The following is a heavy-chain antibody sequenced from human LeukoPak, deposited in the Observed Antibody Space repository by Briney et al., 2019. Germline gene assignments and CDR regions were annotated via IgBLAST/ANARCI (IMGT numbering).Heavy chain of an antibody. D-gene: IGHD3-10*01. V-gene: IGHV4-39*01. J-gene: IGHJ3*02. CDR3: ASVLAGGITMVRGVMRTGAFDI. CDR1: GGSISSSSYY. CDR2: IYYSGST. Sequence: NPSETLSLTCTVSGGSISSSSYYWGWIRQPPGKGLEWIGSIYYSGSTYYNPSLKSRVTISVDTSKNQFSLKLGSVTAADTAVYYCASVLAGGITMVRGVMRTGAFDIWGQGTMVTVSS.